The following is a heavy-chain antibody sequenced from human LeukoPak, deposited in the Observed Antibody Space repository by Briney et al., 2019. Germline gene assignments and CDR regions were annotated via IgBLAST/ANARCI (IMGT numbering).Heavy chain of an antibody. CDR2: IIPIFGTA. CDR3: ARVNGLRYFDWSSGGLDY. V-gene: IGHV1-69*13. Sequence: ASVKVSCKASGGTFGSYAISWVRQAPGQGLEWMGGIIPIFGTANYAQKFQGRVTITADESTSTAYMELSSLRSEDTAVYYCARVNGLRYFDWSSGGLDYWGQGTLVTVSS. J-gene: IGHJ4*02. CDR1: GGTFGSYA. D-gene: IGHD3-9*01.